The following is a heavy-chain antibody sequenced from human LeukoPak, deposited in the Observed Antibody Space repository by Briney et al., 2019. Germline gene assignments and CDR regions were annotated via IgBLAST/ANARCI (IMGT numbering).Heavy chain of an antibody. Sequence: ASVKVSCKASGYTFTGYYIHWVRQAPGQGLEWMGWINPNSGGTNYAQKFQGRVTMTTDTSTNTAYMELRSLRSDDTAVYYCARGLTHRMYYSEGGDAFDIWGQGTMVTVSS. CDR2: INPNSGGT. CDR1: GYTFTGYY. J-gene: IGHJ3*02. CDR3: ARGLTHRMYYSEGGDAFDI. V-gene: IGHV1-2*02. D-gene: IGHD3-22*01.